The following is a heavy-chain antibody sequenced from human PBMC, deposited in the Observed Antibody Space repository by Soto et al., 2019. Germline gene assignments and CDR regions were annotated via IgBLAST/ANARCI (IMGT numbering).Heavy chain of an antibody. V-gene: IGHV6-1*01. CDR3: ARSEEDSDYYYYGMDV. CDR2: TYYRSRWYS. CDR1: GDTVSSNSVA. D-gene: IGHD2-15*01. Sequence: LSLTCVGSGDTVSSNSVAWNWVRQSPSRGLEWLGRTYYRSRWYSDYAVSVRRRIDINADTSKNQVSLQLNSVTPEDTAVYYCARSEEDSDYYYYGMDVWGQGTTVTVSS. J-gene: IGHJ6*02.